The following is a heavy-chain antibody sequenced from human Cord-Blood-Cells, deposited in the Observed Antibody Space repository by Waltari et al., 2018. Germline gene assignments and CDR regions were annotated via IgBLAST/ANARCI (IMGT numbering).Heavy chain of an antibody. CDR1: GYSFTSYW. D-gene: IGHD4-4*01. J-gene: IGHJ6*02. V-gene: IGHV5-51*01. CDR3: ARLNRPLQYYYYGMDV. CDR2: IYPGDSDT. Sequence: EVQLVQSGAEVKKPGESLKISCKGSGYSFTSYWIGWVRQMPGKGLEWMGIIYPGDSDTRNSPPFQGQVTISADKSISTAYLQWSSLKASDTAMYYCARLNRPLQYYYYGMDVWGQGTTVTVSS.